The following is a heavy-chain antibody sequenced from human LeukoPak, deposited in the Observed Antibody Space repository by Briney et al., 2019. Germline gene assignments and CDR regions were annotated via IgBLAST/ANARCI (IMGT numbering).Heavy chain of an antibody. CDR2: IYSSGTT. CDR3: ARGWGPAYCGGDCHRHFDY. V-gene: IGHV4-30-4*07. D-gene: IGHD2-21*02. Sequence: SETLSLTCAVYGGSSSGYSWNWIRQPPGQGLEWIGYIYSSGTTSYYPSLKSRVTISVDTSKNQFSLKLTSVTAADTAVYYCARGWGPAYCGGDCHRHFDYWGQGTLVTVSS. CDR1: GGSSSGYS. J-gene: IGHJ4*02.